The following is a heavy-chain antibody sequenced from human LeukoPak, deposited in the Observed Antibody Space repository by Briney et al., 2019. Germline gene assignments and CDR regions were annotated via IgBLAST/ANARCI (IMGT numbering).Heavy chain of an antibody. Sequence: GGSLRLSCAASGFTFSSYWMHWVRQAPGKGLVWVSRINTDGSSTSYADSVKGRFTISRDNAKNRLYVQMNCLRAEDTAVYYCATGSGLWSPDYWGQGTLVTVSS. CDR3: ATGSGLWSPDY. J-gene: IGHJ4*02. CDR1: GFTFSSYW. V-gene: IGHV3-74*01. D-gene: IGHD5-18*01. CDR2: INTDGSST.